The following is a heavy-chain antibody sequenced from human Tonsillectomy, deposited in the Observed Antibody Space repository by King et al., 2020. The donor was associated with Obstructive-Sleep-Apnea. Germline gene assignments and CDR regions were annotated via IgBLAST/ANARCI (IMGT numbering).Heavy chain of an antibody. CDR3: ARDLTGMDV. Sequence: QLVQSGAEVKKPGSSVTLSCKASGGTVTTDTISWVRQAPGQGLEWMGGIIPMSGTAHYAQKCQGRVTITADTSTNIVFMELKSLRSEDTAVYYCARDLTGMDVWGQGTSGAVSS. CDR2: IIPMSGTA. V-gene: IGHV1-69*14. D-gene: IGHD3-9*01. J-gene: IGHJ6*02. CDR1: GGTVTTDT.